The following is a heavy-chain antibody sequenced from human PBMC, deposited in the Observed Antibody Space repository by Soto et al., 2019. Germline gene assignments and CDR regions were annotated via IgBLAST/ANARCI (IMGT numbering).Heavy chain of an antibody. Sequence: PSETLSLTCPCSGESLSSYYWSLIRHPPGKGLEWIGYIYYSGSTYYNPSLKSRVTISVDTSKNQFSLKLSSVTAADTAVYYCAREFKLELGPDVQYNWFEPWGQGNLVTVSS. CDR2: IYYSGST. D-gene: IGHD1-7*01. J-gene: IGHJ5*02. CDR3: AREFKLELGPDVQYNWFEP. V-gene: IGHV4-30-4*01. CDR1: GESLSSYY.